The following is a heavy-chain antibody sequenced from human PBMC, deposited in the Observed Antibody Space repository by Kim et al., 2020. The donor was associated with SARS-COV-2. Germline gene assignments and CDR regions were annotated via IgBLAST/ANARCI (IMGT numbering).Heavy chain of an antibody. J-gene: IGHJ5*02. CDR2: IYPGDSDT. CDR3: ARERRERIYGGNSLLHWFDP. Sequence: GESLKISCKGSGYSFTSYWIGWVRQMPGKGLEWMGIIYPGDSDTRYSPSFQGQVTISADKSISTAYLQWSSLKASDTAMYYCARERRERIYGGNSLLHWFDPWGQGTLVTVSS. CDR1: GYSFTSYW. V-gene: IGHV5-51*01. D-gene: IGHD4-17*01.